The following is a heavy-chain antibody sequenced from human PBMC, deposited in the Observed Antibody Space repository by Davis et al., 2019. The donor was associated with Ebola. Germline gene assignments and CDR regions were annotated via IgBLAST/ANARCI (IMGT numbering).Heavy chain of an antibody. Sequence: SETLSLTCTVSGGSLSSYYWAWIRQPPGKGLEWIGHVYYNGNTYYNPSRKSRVNISVDTPKNQFSLRLSSVTAADTAVYYCASLMLVSKPRFDYWGQGALVTVSS. CDR1: GGSLSSYY. V-gene: IGHV4-39*01. D-gene: IGHD3-10*01. J-gene: IGHJ4*02. CDR2: VYYNGNT. CDR3: ASLMLVSKPRFDY.